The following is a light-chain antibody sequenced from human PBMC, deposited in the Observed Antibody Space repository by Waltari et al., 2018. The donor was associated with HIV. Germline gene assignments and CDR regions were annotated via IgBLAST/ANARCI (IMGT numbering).Light chain of an antibody. CDR2: GTS. CDR3: QQYGNAFRT. Sequence: VLTQAPGTPPLSPGERATLSCRPRQSVTGHHLPRYQQGPAQPPGRLTDGTSSRSTAIPDRCRGSGSGTDYTRTISSLGPEGFAVYYCQQYGNAFRTFGQGTKVEI. J-gene: IGKJ1*01. V-gene: IGKV3-20*01. CDR1: QSVTGHH.